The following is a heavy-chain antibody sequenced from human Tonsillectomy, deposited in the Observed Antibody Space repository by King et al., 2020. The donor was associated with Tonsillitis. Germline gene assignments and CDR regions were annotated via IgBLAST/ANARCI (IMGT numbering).Heavy chain of an antibody. J-gene: IGHJ3*02. D-gene: IGHD2-2*02. V-gene: IGHV4-31*03. CDR1: GGSISSGGYF. CDR2: IYYTGST. Sequence: QLQESGPGLVKPSQTLSLSCTVSGGSISSGGYFWSWIRQHPGKGLEWIGYIYYTGSTYYNPSLKSRVTISVDTSKNQFSLKLSSVTAADTARYYCARGYCSSTSCYSLDTFDIWGQGTMVTVSS. CDR3: ARGYCSSTSCYSLDTFDI.